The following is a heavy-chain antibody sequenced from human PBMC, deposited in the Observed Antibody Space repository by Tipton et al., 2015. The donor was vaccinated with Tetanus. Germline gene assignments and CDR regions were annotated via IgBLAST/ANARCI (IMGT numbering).Heavy chain of an antibody. CDR1: GGTFSNYA. Sequence: QLVQSGAEMKKPGSSVKVSCKASGGTFSNYALSWVRQAPGQGLEWVGGITPIFGTTNSAPKFQGRVTITADESTNTAYMELSSLRSEDTAVYYCAQAPNRISRAYDYWGQGTQITVSS. CDR3: AQAPNRISRAYDY. V-gene: IGHV1-69*01. J-gene: IGHJ4*02. CDR2: ITPIFGTT. D-gene: IGHD1-14*01.